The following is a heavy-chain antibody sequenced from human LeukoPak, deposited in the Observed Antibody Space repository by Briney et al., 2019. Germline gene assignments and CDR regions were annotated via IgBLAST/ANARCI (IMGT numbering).Heavy chain of an antibody. D-gene: IGHD6-19*01. CDR2: IYYSGST. V-gene: IGHV4-59*08. Sequence: SETLSLTCTVSGGSISSYYWSWIRQPPGKGLEWIVYIYYSGSTNYNPSLKSRVTISVDTSKNQFSLKLSSVTAADTAVYYCARLTTIAVAGAHYFDYWGQGTLVTVSS. J-gene: IGHJ4*02. CDR1: GGSISSYY. CDR3: ARLTTIAVAGAHYFDY.